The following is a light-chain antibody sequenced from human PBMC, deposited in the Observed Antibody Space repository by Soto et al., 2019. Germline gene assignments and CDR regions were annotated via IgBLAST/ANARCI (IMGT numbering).Light chain of an antibody. CDR3: QQYGSSPWT. J-gene: IGKJ1*01. Sequence: PGARATLSCRASQSVSSSYLAWYQQKPGQAPRLLIYGASSRATGIPDRFSGSGSGTDFTLTISRLEPEDFAVYYCQQYGSSPWTFGQGTKVEIK. CDR2: GAS. V-gene: IGKV3-20*01. CDR1: QSVSSSY.